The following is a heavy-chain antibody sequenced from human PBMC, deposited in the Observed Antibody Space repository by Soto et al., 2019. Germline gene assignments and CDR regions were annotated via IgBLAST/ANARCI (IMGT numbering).Heavy chain of an antibody. CDR1: GFTFSSYE. CDR2: ISSSGSTI. D-gene: IGHD6-13*01. J-gene: IGHJ4*02. CDR3: ARDSIAAAGTVRSAETLGDY. V-gene: IGHV3-48*03. Sequence: EGSLRLSCAASGFTFSSYEMNWVRQAPGKGLEWVSYISSSGSTIYYADSVKSRFTISRDNAKNSLYLQMNSLRAEDTAVYYCARDSIAAAGTVRSAETLGDYWGQGTLVTVSS.